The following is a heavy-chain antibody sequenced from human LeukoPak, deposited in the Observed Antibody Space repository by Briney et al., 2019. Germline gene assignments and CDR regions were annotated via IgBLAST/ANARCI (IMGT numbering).Heavy chain of an antibody. Sequence: GGSLRLSCAASGFTFSSYGMHWVRQAPGKGLEWVAFIRYDGSNKYYADSVKGRFTISRDNSKNTLYLQMNSLRAEDTAVYYCLYCSSTSCDRFDYWGQGTLVTVSS. CDR3: LYCSSTSCDRFDY. CDR2: IRYDGSNK. D-gene: IGHD2-2*01. J-gene: IGHJ4*02. V-gene: IGHV3-30*02. CDR1: GFTFSSYG.